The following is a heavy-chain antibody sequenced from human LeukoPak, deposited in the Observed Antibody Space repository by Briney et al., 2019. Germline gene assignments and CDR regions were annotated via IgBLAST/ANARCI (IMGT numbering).Heavy chain of an antibody. V-gene: IGHV1-2*02. CDR1: EYTFTGYY. D-gene: IGHD5-12*01. J-gene: IGHJ4*02. Sequence: ASVKVSCKASEYTFTGYYMHWVRQAPGQGLEWMGWINPNSGGTNYAQKFQGRVTMTRDTSISTAYMELSRLRSDDTAVYYCARTGGYSGYDTPDYWGQGTLVTVSS. CDR3: ARTGGYSGYDTPDY. CDR2: INPNSGGT.